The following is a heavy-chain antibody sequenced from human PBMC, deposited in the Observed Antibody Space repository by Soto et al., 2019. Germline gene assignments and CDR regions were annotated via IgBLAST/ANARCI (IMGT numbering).Heavy chain of an antibody. CDR3: AKDREVVVFPRSFFDY. J-gene: IGHJ4*01. D-gene: IGHD3-22*01. CDR2: ISGSGGST. CDR1: GFTFSSYA. V-gene: IGHV3-23*01. Sequence: GGSLRLSCAASGFTFSSYAMNWVRQAPGKGLEWVSGISGSGGSTHYADSVKGRFTISRDNSKNTLYLQMNSLRAEDTAVYYYAKDREVVVFPRSFFDYWVHGTRVTVSS.